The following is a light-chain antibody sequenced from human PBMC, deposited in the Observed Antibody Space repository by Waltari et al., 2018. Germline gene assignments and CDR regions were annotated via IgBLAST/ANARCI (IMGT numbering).Light chain of an antibody. CDR2: DVS. CDR1: SSDVGTYNY. Sequence: SALTQPASVSGSPGQSITISCTGTSSDVGTYNYVSWYQQHPGKAPKLMVFDVSIRHSGVSNRLSGSQAGNTASLTISRLQAEDEADYYCSTYISSSTLELFGGGTSLTVL. J-gene: IGLJ2*01. V-gene: IGLV2-14*03. CDR3: STYISSSTLEL.